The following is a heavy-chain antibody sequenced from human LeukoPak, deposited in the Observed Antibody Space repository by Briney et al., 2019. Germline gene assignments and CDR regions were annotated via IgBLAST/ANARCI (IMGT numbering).Heavy chain of an antibody. V-gene: IGHV4-59*08. CDR1: GGSISSYY. CDR2: IYYSGST. D-gene: IGHD6-13*01. CDR3: ARHGSAGIAAAGTPFDY. Sequence: SETLSLTCTVSGGSISSYYWSWIRQPPGKGLEWIGYIYYSGSTNYNPSLKSRVTIPVDTSKNQFSLKLSSVTAADTAVYYCARHGSAGIAAAGTPFDYWGQGTLVTVSS. J-gene: IGHJ4*02.